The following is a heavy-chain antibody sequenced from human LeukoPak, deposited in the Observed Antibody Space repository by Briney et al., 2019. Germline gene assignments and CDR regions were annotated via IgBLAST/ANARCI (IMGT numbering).Heavy chain of an antibody. CDR1: GGSISSYY. V-gene: IGHV4-4*09. CDR2: IYTSGST. CDR3: ARGRRGPDYDFWSGYFYYMDV. Sequence: PSETLSLTCTVSGGSISSYYWGWIRQPPGKGLEWIGYIYTSGSTNYNPSLKSRVTISVDTSKNQLSLKLSSVTAADTAVYYCARGRRGPDYDFWSGYFYYMDVWGKGTTVTVSS. D-gene: IGHD3-3*01. J-gene: IGHJ6*03.